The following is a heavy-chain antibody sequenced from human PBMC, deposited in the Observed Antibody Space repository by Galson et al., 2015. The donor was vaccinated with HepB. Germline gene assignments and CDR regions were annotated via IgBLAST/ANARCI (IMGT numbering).Heavy chain of an antibody. V-gene: IGHV1-69*04. Sequence: SVKVSCKASGGTFSSYAISWVRQAPGQGLEWMGRIIPILGIANYAQKFQGRVTITADKSTSTAYMELSSLRSEDTAVYYCARDLGQEWELLLDYWGQGTLVTVSS. CDR3: ARDLGQEWELLLDY. CDR1: GGTFSSYA. D-gene: IGHD1-26*01. J-gene: IGHJ4*02. CDR2: IIPILGIA.